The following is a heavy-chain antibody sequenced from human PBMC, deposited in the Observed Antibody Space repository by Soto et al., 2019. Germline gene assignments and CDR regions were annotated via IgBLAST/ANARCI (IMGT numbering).Heavy chain of an antibody. D-gene: IGHD3-22*01. CDR1: GGSITSGDYC. CDR3: ARDTGYYDSSGKNFFDY. Sequence: SETLSLTCTVSGGSITSGDYCWSWIRQPPGKGLEWIGYIYYSGSTSYNPSLKSRVTISVDTSKNQFSLKLSSVTAADTAVYYCARDTGYYDSSGKNFFDYWGQGTLVTSPQ. CDR2: IYYSGST. V-gene: IGHV4-30-4*01. J-gene: IGHJ4*02.